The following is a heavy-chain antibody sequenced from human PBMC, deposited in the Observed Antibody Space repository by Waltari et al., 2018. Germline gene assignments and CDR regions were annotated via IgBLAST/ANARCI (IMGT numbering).Heavy chain of an antibody. V-gene: IGHV3-66*02. J-gene: IGHJ4*02. CDR3: SYGRFEY. D-gene: IGHD5-18*01. Sequence: EVQLVESGGGLVQPGGSLSLSCAGSGFTVSSNYMNWVRQTPGKGRERVSMIYSGGSTYYADSVKGRFPISRNNSKNTLHLQMNSLGAEDTAVYFCSYGRFEYWGQGTLVTVSS. CDR2: IYSGGST. CDR1: GFTVSSNY.